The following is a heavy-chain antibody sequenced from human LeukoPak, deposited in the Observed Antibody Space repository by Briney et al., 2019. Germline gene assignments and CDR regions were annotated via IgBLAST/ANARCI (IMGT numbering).Heavy chain of an antibody. CDR3: ARGRTHWTEFDY. Sequence: GGSLRLSCAASGFTFSSYGMHWVRQAPGKGLEWVAFIRYDGSNYYYADSVKGRFTISRDNSKNTLYLQMNSLRAEDTAVYYCARGRTHWTEFDYWGQGTLVTVSS. D-gene: IGHD1-1*01. CDR1: GFTFSSYG. J-gene: IGHJ4*02. V-gene: IGHV3-30*02. CDR2: IRYDGSNY.